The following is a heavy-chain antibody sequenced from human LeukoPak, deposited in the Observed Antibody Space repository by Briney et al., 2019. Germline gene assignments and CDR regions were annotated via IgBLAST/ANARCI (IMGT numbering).Heavy chain of an antibody. Sequence: GESLKISWKGSGYSFTSYWIGWVRQMPGKGLEWMGIIYPGDSDTRYSPSFQGQVTISADKSISTAYLQWSSLKASDTAMYYCATGRVVIAADFDYWGQGTLVTVSS. J-gene: IGHJ4*02. CDR3: ATGRVVIAADFDY. CDR1: GYSFTSYW. CDR2: IYPGDSDT. V-gene: IGHV5-51*01. D-gene: IGHD6-25*01.